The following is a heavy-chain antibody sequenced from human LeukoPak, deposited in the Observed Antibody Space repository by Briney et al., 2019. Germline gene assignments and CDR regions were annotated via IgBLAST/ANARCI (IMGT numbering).Heavy chain of an antibody. Sequence: QPGGSLRLSCAASGFTFSNYAMYWVRQAPGKGLEYVSGISSNGGNTYYANSVKGRFTISRDNSKNTLYLQMGSLRAEDMAVYYCARRGQQLRSYYFDYWGQGTLVTVSS. V-gene: IGHV3-64*01. D-gene: IGHD6-13*01. J-gene: IGHJ4*02. CDR2: ISSNGGNT. CDR1: GFTFSNYA. CDR3: ARRGQQLRSYYFDY.